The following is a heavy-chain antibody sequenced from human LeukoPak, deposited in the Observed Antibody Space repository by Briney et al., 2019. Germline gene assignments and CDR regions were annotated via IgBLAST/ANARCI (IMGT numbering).Heavy chain of an antibody. D-gene: IGHD5-24*01. V-gene: IGHV4-38-2*02. CDR1: GYCVTINYY. Sequence: SETLSLTCTVSGYCVTINYYWGWIRQPPGKGLEWIGSIYHSGTTYYNPSLKSRLALSLDTSKNQFSLKLSSVTASDTAVYYCARSEGMATITYFDYWGQGTLVTVSS. J-gene: IGHJ4*02. CDR2: IYHSGTT. CDR3: ARSEGMATITYFDY.